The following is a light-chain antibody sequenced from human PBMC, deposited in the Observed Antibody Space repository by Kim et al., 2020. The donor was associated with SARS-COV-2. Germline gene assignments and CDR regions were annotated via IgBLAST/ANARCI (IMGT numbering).Light chain of an antibody. V-gene: IGLV2-8*01. CDR2: ACS. J-gene: IGLJ3*02. CDR1: SSEVGGYNS. Sequence: GQAVILSCAGTSSEVGGYNSLTWYEPEPGNPPQSMTYACSRPTGGVAACFSVSKSGNTASLTVSGLQAEDEADYYCSSYAGSNRWVFGGGTQLTVL. CDR3: SSYAGSNRWV.